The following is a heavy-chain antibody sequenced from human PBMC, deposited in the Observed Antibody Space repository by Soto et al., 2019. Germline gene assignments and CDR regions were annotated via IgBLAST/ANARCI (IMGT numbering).Heavy chain of an antibody. D-gene: IGHD2-2*01. Sequence: QVQLVQSGAEVKKPRSSVKVSCKASGGTFSSYTISWVRQAPGQGLEWMGRIIPILGIANYAQKFQGRVTITADKSTSTAYMELSSLRSEDTAVYYCAREENQDIVVVPAAIGFDPWGQGTLVTVSS. CDR2: IIPILGIA. J-gene: IGHJ5*02. V-gene: IGHV1-69*08. CDR1: GGTFSSYT. CDR3: AREENQDIVVVPAAIGFDP.